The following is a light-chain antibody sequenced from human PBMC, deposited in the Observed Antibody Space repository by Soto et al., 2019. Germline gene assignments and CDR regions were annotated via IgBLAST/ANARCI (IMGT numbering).Light chain of an antibody. CDR1: SSDVGGYNY. CDR2: DVS. Sequence: QSALTQPASVSGSPGQSITISCTGTSSDVGGYNYVSWYQQHPGKAPKLMIYDVSNRPSGVSNRISGSKSGNTASLTISGLQAEDEADYYCSSYTASNTLVVVGTGTKLTVL. V-gene: IGLV2-14*01. CDR3: SSYTASNTLVV. J-gene: IGLJ1*01.